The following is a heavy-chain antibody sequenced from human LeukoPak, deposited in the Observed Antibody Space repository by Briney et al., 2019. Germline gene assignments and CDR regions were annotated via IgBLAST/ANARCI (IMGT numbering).Heavy chain of an antibody. D-gene: IGHD5-12*01. CDR2: VTHSGST. CDR1: GGSFNFYY. V-gene: IGHV4-34*01. Sequence: SETLSLTCTVFGGSFNFYYWSWIRQSPGKGLEWIGEVTHSGSTNYIPSLRSRVTMSANTAKNQFSLKLTSVTAADTAVYYCVGFYRYSGSDYFGYDPFDIWGQGTLVTVSS. J-gene: IGHJ3*02. CDR3: VGFYRYSGSDYFGYDPFDI.